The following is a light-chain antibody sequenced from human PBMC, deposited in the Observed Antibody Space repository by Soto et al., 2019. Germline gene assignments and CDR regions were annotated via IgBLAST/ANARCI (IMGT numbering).Light chain of an antibody. CDR1: SSDVGGYNY. J-gene: IGLJ2*01. CDR3: SSSSSSNTLL. Sequence: QSALTQPASVSGSPGQSITISCTGTSSDVGGYNYVSWYQQHPGKAPKLMIYEVNNRPSGVSHRFSGSNSGNTASLTISGLQSEDEADYYCSSSSSSNTLLFGGGTQLTVL. V-gene: IGLV2-14*01. CDR2: EVN.